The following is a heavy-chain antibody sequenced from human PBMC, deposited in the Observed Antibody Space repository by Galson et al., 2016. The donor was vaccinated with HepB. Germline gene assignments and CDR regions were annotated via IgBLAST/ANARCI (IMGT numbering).Heavy chain of an antibody. J-gene: IGHJ6*02. D-gene: IGHD5-18*01. CDR1: GFNFSAYA. V-gene: IGHV3-23*01. CDR3: AKDLHNSHVGYPRPYYGMDV. Sequence: SLRLSCAASGFNFSAYAMSWVRQAPGKGLEWVSSITTVGDKTYFADSVKGRFTVSRDNSRDTLFLQMDSLRHGGTAIYYCAKDLHNSHVGYPRPYYGMDVWGQGTTVAVSS. CDR2: ITTVGDKT.